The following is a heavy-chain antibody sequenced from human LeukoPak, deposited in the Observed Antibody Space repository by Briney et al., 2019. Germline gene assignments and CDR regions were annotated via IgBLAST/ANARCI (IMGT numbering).Heavy chain of an antibody. D-gene: IGHD3-16*01. V-gene: IGHV1-69*13. J-gene: IGHJ4*02. Sequence: ASVKVSCKASGGSFSSNTLSWVRQASGQGLEWMGGIIANLGTPNYAQKFQGRVTVTADESTSTGYLELDSLRSDDTAVYYCARLVNWGPLGDYWGQGTLVTVSS. CDR2: IIANLGTP. CDR3: ARLVNWGPLGDY. CDR1: GGSFSSNT.